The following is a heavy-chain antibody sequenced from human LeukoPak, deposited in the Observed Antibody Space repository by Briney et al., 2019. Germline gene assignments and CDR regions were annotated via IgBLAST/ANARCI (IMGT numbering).Heavy chain of an antibody. CDR3: ARRGGANNYDSLGYFDN. V-gene: IGHV3-23*01. CDR1: GFTFSSYA. J-gene: IGHJ4*02. CDR2: ISGNGGNT. Sequence: GGSLRLSCAASGFTFSSYAMSWVRQAPGKGLEWVSSISGNGGNTHHADSVKGRFTVSRDNSKNTLYLQMNSLRAEDTAVYYCARRGGANNYDSLGYFDNWGQGTLVTVSS. D-gene: IGHD3-16*01.